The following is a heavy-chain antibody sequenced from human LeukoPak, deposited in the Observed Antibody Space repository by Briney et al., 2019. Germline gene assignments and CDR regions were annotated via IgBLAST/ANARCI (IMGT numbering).Heavy chain of an antibody. J-gene: IGHJ5*02. D-gene: IGHD2-15*01. CDR2: IYYSGST. CDR1: GGSFSGCY. CDR3: ARVSCSGGSCYSSGYWFDP. Sequence: PSETLSLTCAVYGGSFSGCYWSWIRQPPGKGLEWIGYIYYSGSTNYNPSLKSRVTISVDTSKNQFSLKLSSVTAADTAVYYCARVSCSGGSCYSSGYWFDPWGQGTLVTVSS. V-gene: IGHV4-59*01.